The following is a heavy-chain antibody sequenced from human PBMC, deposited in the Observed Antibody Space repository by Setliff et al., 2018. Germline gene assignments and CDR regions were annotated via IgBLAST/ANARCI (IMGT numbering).Heavy chain of an antibody. CDR3: SRLVRFCTRIVCQRLSGDDY. D-gene: IGHD3-10*01. J-gene: IGHJ4*02. Sequence: ASVKVSCKASGYTFTDFGVSWVRQAPGQGLEWVGWISPHNGNTYYAPKFQGTVLMTADTSPTTAYLELRSLRSDDTAVYYCSRLVRFCTRIVCQRLSGDDYWGQGTLVTVSS. CDR2: ISPHNGNT. CDR1: GYTFTDFG. V-gene: IGHV1-18*01.